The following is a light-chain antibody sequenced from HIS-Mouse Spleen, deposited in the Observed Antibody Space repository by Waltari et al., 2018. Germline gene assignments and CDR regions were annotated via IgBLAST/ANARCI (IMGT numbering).Light chain of an antibody. CDR2: DAS. CDR1: QDISNN. Sequence: DIQMTQSPSSLSASVGDRVTITCQASQDISNNLNWYQQKPGKAPKLLIYDASNLETGVPSRFSGSGSGTDFTFTISSLQPEDIATYYCQQYDNLSLTFGPGTKVDIK. V-gene: IGKV1-33*01. J-gene: IGKJ3*01. CDR3: QQYDNLSLT.